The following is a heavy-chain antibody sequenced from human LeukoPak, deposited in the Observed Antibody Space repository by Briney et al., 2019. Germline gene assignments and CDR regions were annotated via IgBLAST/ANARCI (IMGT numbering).Heavy chain of an antibody. D-gene: IGHD1-26*01. CDR2: IYYSGST. Sequence: SETLSLTCTVSGGSISSSGYYWGWIRQPPGKGREWIASIYYSGSTYYNPSLKSRVTISVDTSKNQLSLKLSSLTAADTAVEYCAVHEYSGSYCGLYWFDPWGQGTLVTVSS. CDR3: AVHEYSGSYCGLYWFDP. V-gene: IGHV4-39*01. CDR1: GGSISSSGYY. J-gene: IGHJ5*02.